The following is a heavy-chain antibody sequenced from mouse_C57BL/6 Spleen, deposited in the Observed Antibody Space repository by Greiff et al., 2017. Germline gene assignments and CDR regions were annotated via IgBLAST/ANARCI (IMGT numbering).Heavy chain of an antibody. V-gene: IGHV14-4*01. J-gene: IGHJ3*01. CDR1: GFNIKDDY. D-gene: IGHD6-1*01. CDR2: IDPENGDT. Sequence: VQLQQSGAELVRPGASVKLSCTASGFNIKDDYMHWVKQRPEQGLEWIGRIDPENGDTEYASKFQGKATITADTSSNTAYLQLSILTSEDTAVYYCTTYLRFAYWGQGTLVTVSA. CDR3: TTYLRFAY.